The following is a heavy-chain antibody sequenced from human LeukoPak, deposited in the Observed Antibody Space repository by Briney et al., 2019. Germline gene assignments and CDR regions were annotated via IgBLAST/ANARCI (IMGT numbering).Heavy chain of an antibody. CDR2: ISSSSSYI. Sequence: GGSLRLSCAASGFTFSSYSMSWVRQAPGKGLEWVSSISSSSSYIYYADSLKGRFTITRDNSKNSLYLQMNSLRAEDTAVYYCASCPNYYYYMDVWGKGTTVTVSS. V-gene: IGHV3-21*01. CDR3: ASCPNYYYYMDV. J-gene: IGHJ6*03. CDR1: GFTFSSYS.